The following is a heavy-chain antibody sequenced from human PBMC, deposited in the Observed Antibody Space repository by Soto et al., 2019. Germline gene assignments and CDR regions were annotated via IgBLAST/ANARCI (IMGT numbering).Heavy chain of an antibody. CDR2: TYYRSKWYN. Sequence: SQTLSLTCAISGDSVSSNSAAWNWIRQSTSRGLEWLGRTYYRSKWYNDYAVSVKSRITINPDTSKNQFSLQLNSVTPEDTAVYYCARAGYIAAAGTWWFDPWGQGTLVTVSS. J-gene: IGHJ5*02. CDR3: ARAGYIAAAGTWWFDP. CDR1: GDSVSSNSAA. D-gene: IGHD6-13*01. V-gene: IGHV6-1*01.